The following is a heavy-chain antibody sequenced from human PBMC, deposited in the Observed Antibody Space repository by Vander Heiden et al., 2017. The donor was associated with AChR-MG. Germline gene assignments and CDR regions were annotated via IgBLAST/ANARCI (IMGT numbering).Heavy chain of an antibody. V-gene: IGHV1-3*01. J-gene: IGHJ5*02. D-gene: IGHD5-18*01. CDR2: INAGNGNT. CDR1: GYTFTSYA. Sequence: QVQLVQSGAEVKKPGASVQVSCKASGYTFTSYAMHWVRQAPGQRLEWMRWINAGNGNTKYSQKFQGRVTITRDTSASTAYMELSSLRSEDTAVYYCARVLDTAMVKVVGWFDPWGQGTLVTVSS. CDR3: ARVLDTAMVKVVGWFDP.